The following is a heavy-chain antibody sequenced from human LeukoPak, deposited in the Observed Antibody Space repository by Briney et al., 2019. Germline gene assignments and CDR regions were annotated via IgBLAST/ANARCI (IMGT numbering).Heavy chain of an antibody. Sequence: SETLSLTCTVSGGSISSYYWSWIRQPPGKGLEWIGYIYYSGSTNYNPSLKSRVTISVDTSKNQFSLKLSSVTAADTAVYYCATGLGYCSGGSCSNAFDIWGQGTMVTVSS. D-gene: IGHD2-15*01. CDR3: ATGLGYCSGGSCSNAFDI. V-gene: IGHV4-59*12. J-gene: IGHJ3*02. CDR1: GGSISSYY. CDR2: IYYSGST.